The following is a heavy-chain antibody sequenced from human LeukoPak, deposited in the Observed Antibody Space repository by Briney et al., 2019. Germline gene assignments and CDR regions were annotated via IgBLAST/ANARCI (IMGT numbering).Heavy chain of an antibody. CDR3: ARDFSYYDSSGYPLFD. CDR2: INPSGGST. CDR1: GYTFTSYY. Sequence: EASVKVSCKASGYTFTSYYMHWVRQAPGQGLEWMGIINPSGGSTSYAQKFQGRVTMTRDTSTSTVYMELSSLRSEDTAVYYCARDFSYYDSSGYPLFDWGQGTMVTVSS. J-gene: IGHJ3*01. V-gene: IGHV1-46*01. D-gene: IGHD3-22*01.